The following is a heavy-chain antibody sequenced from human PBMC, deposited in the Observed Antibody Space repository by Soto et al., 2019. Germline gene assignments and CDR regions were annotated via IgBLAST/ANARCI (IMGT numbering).Heavy chain of an antibody. Sequence: ASVKVSCKASGYTFTSYYMHWVRQAPGQGLEWMGIINPSGGSTSYAQKFQGRVTMTRDTSSSTAYMALRSLRSDDTAVYFCARGGYYDFSGSRNYHYYGMDVRGKRTTVTGSS. CDR1: GYTFTSYY. J-gene: IGHJ6*04. D-gene: IGHD3-22*01. V-gene: IGHV1-46*01. CDR3: ARGGYYDFSGSRNYHYYGMDV. CDR2: INPSGGST.